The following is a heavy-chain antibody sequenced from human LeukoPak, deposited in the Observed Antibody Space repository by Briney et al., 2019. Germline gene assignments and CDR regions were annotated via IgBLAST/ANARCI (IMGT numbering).Heavy chain of an antibody. J-gene: IGHJ6*03. CDR2: IYTSGST. Sequence: SETLSLTCTVSGGSISSYYWSWIRQPPGKGLEWSGCIYTSGSTNYNPSLKSRVVISVDRSKNQFSLKVSSATAADTAVYYCARLINYYSYYYMDVWGTGTSVTVSS. V-gene: IGHV4-4*09. CDR1: GGSISSYY. D-gene: IGHD2-8*01. CDR3: ARLINYYSYYYMDV.